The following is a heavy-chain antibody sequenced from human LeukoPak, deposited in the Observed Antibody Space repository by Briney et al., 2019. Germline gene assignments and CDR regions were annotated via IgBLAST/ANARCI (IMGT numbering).Heavy chain of an antibody. CDR2: ISGSGGST. D-gene: IGHD3-16*02. J-gene: IGHJ4*02. CDR3: AKYRRAVRDFFDY. V-gene: IGHV3-23*01. CDR1: GFTFSSYA. Sequence: GGSLRLSCAASGFTFSSYAMSWVRQAPGKGLEWVSAISGSGGSTYYADSVKGRFTISRDNSKNTLYLQMSSLRAEDTAVYYCAKYRRAVRDFFDYWGQGTLVTVSS.